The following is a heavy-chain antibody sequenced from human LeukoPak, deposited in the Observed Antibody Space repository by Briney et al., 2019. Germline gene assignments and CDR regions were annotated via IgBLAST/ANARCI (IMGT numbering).Heavy chain of an antibody. CDR1: GGTFSSYA. Sequence: SVKVSCKASGGTFSSYAISWVRQAPGQGLEWMGEIVPIFGTANYAQKFQGRVTITADESTSTAYMELSSLRSEDTAVYYCARDIKLGYFDYWGQGTLVTVSS. V-gene: IGHV1-69*01. CDR3: ARDIKLGYFDY. J-gene: IGHJ4*02. CDR2: IVPIFGTA. D-gene: IGHD7-27*01.